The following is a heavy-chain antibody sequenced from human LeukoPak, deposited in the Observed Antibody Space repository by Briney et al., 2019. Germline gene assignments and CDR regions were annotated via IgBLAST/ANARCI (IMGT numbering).Heavy chain of an antibody. CDR3: ARAKYSSSSGIMGY. J-gene: IGHJ4*02. Sequence: GSLRLCCSASGFISTTISMNLLRQATGKGLELVSSISSSSSYIYYADSVKGRFTISRDNAKNSLYLQMNSLRAEDTAVYYCARAKYSSSSGIMGYWGQGTLVTVSS. CDR1: GFISTTIS. CDR2: ISSSSSYI. V-gene: IGHV3-21*01. D-gene: IGHD6-6*01.